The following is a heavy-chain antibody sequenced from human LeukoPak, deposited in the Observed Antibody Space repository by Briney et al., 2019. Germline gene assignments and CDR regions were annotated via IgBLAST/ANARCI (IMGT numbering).Heavy chain of an antibody. CDR1: GYSFTDDD. CDR2: ISPKNGGT. Sequence: ASVKVSCKASGYSFTDDDLHWVRQAPGQGLEWMGWISPKNGGTSYAQKFQGRVTMTRDTSISTAYMELSRLTTDDTAVYYCARVVRPYDAFDVWGQGTMVSVSS. J-gene: IGHJ3*01. V-gene: IGHV1-2*02. CDR3: ARVVRPYDAFDV.